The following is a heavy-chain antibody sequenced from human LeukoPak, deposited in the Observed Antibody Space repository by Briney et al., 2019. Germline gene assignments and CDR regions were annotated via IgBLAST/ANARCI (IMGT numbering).Heavy chain of an antibody. CDR3: ARELPPSYYDILTGYYPTWDYYGMDV. CDR2: ISSSSSYI. V-gene: IGHV3-21*01. CDR1: GFTFSSYS. D-gene: IGHD3-9*01. J-gene: IGHJ6*02. Sequence: PGGSLRLSCAASGFTFSSYSMNWVRQAPGKGLEWVSSISSSSSYIYYADSVKGRFTISRDNAKNSLYLQMNSLRAEDTAVYYCARELPPSYYDILTGYYPTWDYYGMDVWGQGTTVTVSS.